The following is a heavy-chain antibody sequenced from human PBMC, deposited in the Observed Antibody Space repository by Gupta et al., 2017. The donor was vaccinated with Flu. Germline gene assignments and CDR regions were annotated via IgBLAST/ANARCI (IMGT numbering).Heavy chain of an antibody. D-gene: IGHD1-26*01. CDR2: ISAYNGNT. Sequence: GISWVRQAPGQGLEWMGWISAYNGNTNYAQKLQGRVTMTTDTSTSTAYMELRSLRSDDTAVYYCARDSVGATKRNDAFDIWGQGTMVTVSS. CDR1: G. V-gene: IGHV1-18*01. J-gene: IGHJ3*02. CDR3: ARDSVGATKRNDAFDI.